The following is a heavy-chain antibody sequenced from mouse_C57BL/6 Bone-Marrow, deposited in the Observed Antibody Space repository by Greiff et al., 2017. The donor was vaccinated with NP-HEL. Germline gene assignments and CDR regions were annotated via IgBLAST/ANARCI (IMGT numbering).Heavy chain of an antibody. D-gene: IGHD1-1*01. J-gene: IGHJ2*01. Sequence: DVHLVESGGGLVKPGGSLKLSCAASGFTFSSYAMSWVRQTPEKRLEWVATISDGGSYTYYPDNVKGRFTISRDNAKNNLYLQVSHLKSEDTAMYYCAREGSSYVDYWGQGTTLTVSS. CDR3: AREGSSYVDY. CDR1: GFTFSSYA. V-gene: IGHV5-4*01. CDR2: ISDGGSYT.